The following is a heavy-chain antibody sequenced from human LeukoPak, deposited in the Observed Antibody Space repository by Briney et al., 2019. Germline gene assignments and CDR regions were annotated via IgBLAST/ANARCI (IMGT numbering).Heavy chain of an antibody. J-gene: IGHJ5*02. V-gene: IGHV4-38-2*01. D-gene: IGHD3-16*01. CDR3: ARLRPRMITFGEVIGWFDP. CDR2: GYHSGTT. CDR1: GSSMSNSYY. Sequence: KPSETLSLTCSVSGSSMSNSYYWGWVRQTPGKGLEWIGSGYHSGTTYYNPSLKSRVSISVDTAKNQFSLKLSSVTAADTAVYYCARLRPRMITFGEVIGWFDPWGQGTLVTVSS.